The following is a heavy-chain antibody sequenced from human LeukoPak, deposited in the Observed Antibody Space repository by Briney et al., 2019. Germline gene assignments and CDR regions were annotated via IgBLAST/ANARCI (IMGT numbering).Heavy chain of an antibody. V-gene: IGHV3-11*01. CDR2: ISSSGSII. Sequence: GGSLRLSCAASGFTFSDSYMSWIRQAPGKGLEYISYISSSGSIIFYADSVKGRFTLSRDNAKNSLSLEMNSLRAEDTAVYYCARGKYSFDYWGQGTLVTVSS. J-gene: IGHJ4*02. CDR3: ARGKYSFDY. CDR1: GFTFSDSY.